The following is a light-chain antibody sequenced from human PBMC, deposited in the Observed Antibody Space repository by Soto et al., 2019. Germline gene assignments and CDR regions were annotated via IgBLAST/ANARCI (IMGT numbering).Light chain of an antibody. V-gene: IGKV3-15*01. CDR3: QQYNDWPPIT. Sequence: DIVMTQSPATLSVSPGERATLSCRASQSVSTNLAWYQQRPGQAPRLLIYLASTRATGIPARFSGSGSGTEFSLTISSLQSEDFALYYCQQYNDWPPITFGQGTRLEI. J-gene: IGKJ5*01. CDR2: LAS. CDR1: QSVSTN.